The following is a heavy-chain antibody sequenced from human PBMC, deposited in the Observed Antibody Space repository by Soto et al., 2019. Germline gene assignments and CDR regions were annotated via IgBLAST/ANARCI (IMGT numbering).Heavy chain of an antibody. CDR2: ISSSSSYI. CDR1: GFTFSSYS. J-gene: IGHJ1*01. CDR3: ARDLPLQH. Sequence: GGALRLSCGASGFTFSSYSMNWVRQAPGKGLEWVSSISSSSSYIYYADSVKGRFTISGDNAKNSLYLQMNSLRAEDTAVYYCARDLPLQHWGQGTLVTVSS. V-gene: IGHV3-21*01.